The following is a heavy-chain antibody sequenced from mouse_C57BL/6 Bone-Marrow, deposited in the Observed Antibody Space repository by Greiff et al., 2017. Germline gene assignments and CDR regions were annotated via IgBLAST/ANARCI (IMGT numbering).Heavy chain of an antibody. CDR1: GYTFTSYW. Sequence: QVQLQQPGAELVKPGASVKMSCKASGYTFTSYWITWVKQRPGQGLEWIGDIYPGSGSTNYNEKFKSKATLTVDTSSSTAYMQLSSLTSEDSAVYYCAREGLYDGYYLAWFAYWGQGTLVTVSA. CDR2: IYPGSGST. J-gene: IGHJ3*01. V-gene: IGHV1-55*01. CDR3: AREGLYDGYYLAWFAY. D-gene: IGHD2-3*01.